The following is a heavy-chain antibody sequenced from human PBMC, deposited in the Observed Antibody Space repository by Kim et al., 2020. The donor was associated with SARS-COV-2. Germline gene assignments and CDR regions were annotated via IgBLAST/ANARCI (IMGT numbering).Heavy chain of an antibody. CDR2: ST. CDR3: ARRKTAAEDY. V-gene: IGHV4-39*01. D-gene: IGHD6-13*01. J-gene: IGHJ4*02. Sequence: STTSHPPHKSRETITVDTSKNQFSLKLTSVTAADTAVYYCARRKTAAEDYWGQGTLVTVSS.